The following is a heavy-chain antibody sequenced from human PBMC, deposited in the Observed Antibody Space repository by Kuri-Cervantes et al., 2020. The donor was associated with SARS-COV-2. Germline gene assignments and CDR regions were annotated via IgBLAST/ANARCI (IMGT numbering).Heavy chain of an antibody. J-gene: IGHJ4*02. Sequence: GESLKISCEASGFTFSESYMSWIRQAPGKGLEWLSYIGGGGVTIDYADSVKGRFTISRDNAKNSLYLQMNSLRAEDTAVYYCARDRTILDYFDYWGQGTLVTVSS. V-gene: IGHV3-11*04. CDR2: IGGGGVTI. CDR3: ARDRTILDYFDY. D-gene: IGHD3-9*01. CDR1: GFTFSESY.